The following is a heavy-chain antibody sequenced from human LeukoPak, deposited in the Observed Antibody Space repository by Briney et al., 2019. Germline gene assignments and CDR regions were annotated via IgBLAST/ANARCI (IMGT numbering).Heavy chain of an antibody. V-gene: IGHV4-4*07. CDR1: GGSISSHY. J-gene: IGHJ2*01. CDR3: ARVRAYSDFVGNFDL. Sequence: PSETLSLTCTVSGGSISSHYWSWIRQPAGKRPEWIGRIWATGSTVDNPSFRSRLTLSIDRSKSQLSLKLTSMTAADSAVYYCARVRAYSDFVGNFDLWGHGIPVTVSS. CDR2: IWATGST. D-gene: IGHD4-11*01.